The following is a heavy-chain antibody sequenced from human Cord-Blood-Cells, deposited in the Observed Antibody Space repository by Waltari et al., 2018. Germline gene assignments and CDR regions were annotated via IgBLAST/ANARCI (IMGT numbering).Heavy chain of an antibody. CDR3: ACLTGTTGY. V-gene: IGHV3-9*01. Sequence: EVQLVESGGGLVQPGRSLRLSCAASGFTFDDYAMHWVRQAPGKGLEWVSGISWNSGSIGYADSVKGRFTISRDNAKNSLYLQMNSLRAEDTALYYCACLTGTTGYWGQGTLVTVSS. D-gene: IGHD1-7*01. CDR2: ISWNSGSI. CDR1: GFTFDDYA. J-gene: IGHJ4*02.